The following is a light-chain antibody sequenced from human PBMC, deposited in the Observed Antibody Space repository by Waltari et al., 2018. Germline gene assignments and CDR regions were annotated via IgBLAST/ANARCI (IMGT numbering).Light chain of an antibody. V-gene: IGLV1-44*01. CDR3: AAWDDSLNGPV. Sequence: QSVLTQPPSASGTPGQRVTISCSGSSSNIGSNTVNWYQQLPGTAPKLLIYSHNRLPSGVPGRFSGSKSGTSASLAISGLQSEDEADYYCAAWDDSLNGPVFGGGTKLTVL. J-gene: IGLJ3*02. CDR2: SHN. CDR1: SSNIGSNT.